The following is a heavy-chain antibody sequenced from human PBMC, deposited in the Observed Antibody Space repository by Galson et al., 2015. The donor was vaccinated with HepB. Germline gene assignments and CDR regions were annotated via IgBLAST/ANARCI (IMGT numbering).Heavy chain of an antibody. V-gene: IGHV3-30*04. CDR3: ARGSKHYCGSGSYYPILDS. D-gene: IGHD3-10*01. CDR1: GFTFDSYA. CDR2: ISDDGNIQ. J-gene: IGHJ4*02. Sequence: SLRLSCAASGFTFDSYAIHWGRQAPGKGLEWLAVISDDGNIQYFRDSVRGRFTISRDNSKNTLSLQLNSLRPEDTSIYYCARGSKHYCGSGSYYPILDSWGQGTLVTVSS.